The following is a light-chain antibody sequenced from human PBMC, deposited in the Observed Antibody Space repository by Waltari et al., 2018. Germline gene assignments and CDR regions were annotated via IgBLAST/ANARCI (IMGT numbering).Light chain of an antibody. Sequence: QSALTQPASVSGSPGQSIPISCTGTTHDVGLYTLVSWYQHHPGKVPTLIIYEVNRRPSGVSNRFSGSKSGNTASLTVSGLLAEDEADYFCSSYTTHTPVVFGGGTKLTVL. CDR3: SSYTTHTPVV. CDR1: THDVGLYTL. V-gene: IGLV2-23*02. J-gene: IGLJ3*02. CDR2: EVN.